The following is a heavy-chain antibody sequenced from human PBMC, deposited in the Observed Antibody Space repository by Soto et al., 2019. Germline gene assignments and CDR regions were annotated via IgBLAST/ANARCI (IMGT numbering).Heavy chain of an antibody. Sequence: PGGSLRLSCAASGFTFSSYAMSWVRQAPGKGLEWVSAISGSGGSTYYADSVKGRFTISRDNSKNTLYLQMSSLRAEDTAVYYCATPGFLGYCSSTSCPDWGQGTLVTVSS. J-gene: IGHJ4*02. CDR1: GFTFSSYA. V-gene: IGHV3-23*01. D-gene: IGHD2-2*01. CDR3: ATPGFLGYCSSTSCPD. CDR2: ISGSGGST.